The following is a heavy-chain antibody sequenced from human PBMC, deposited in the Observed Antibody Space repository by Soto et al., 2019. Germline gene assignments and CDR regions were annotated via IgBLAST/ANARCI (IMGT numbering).Heavy chain of an antibody. Sequence: ASVKVSCKASGYSFSTHAMHWVRQAPGQGLEWVGWINSVNDHTIYSEKFQGRVTITSDTSATTAYMELSSLTSEDTAIYYCARNILGGATDYWGQGTLVTVSS. D-gene: IGHD1-26*01. CDR2: INSVNDHT. CDR1: GYSFSTHA. CDR3: ARNILGGATDY. V-gene: IGHV1-3*01. J-gene: IGHJ4*02.